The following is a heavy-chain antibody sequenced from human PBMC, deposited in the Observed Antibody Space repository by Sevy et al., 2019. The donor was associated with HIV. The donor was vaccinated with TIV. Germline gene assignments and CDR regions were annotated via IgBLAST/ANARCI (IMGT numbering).Heavy chain of an antibody. CDR1: GFTFSSFG. CDR3: AKQGGYCSNGVCYRAFDY. J-gene: IGHJ4*02. V-gene: IGHV3-30*18. CDR2: ISHDGSNK. D-gene: IGHD2-8*01. Sequence: LSLTCAASGFTFSSFGMHWVRQAPGKGLEWVAIISHDGSNKIYADSVKGRFTISRDNSKNRLYRQMDSLRADDTAVYYCAKQGGYCSNGVCYRAFDYWGQGTLVTVSS.